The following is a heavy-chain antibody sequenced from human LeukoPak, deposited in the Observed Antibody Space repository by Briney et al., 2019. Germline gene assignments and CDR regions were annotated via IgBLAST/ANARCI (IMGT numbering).Heavy chain of an antibody. J-gene: IGHJ5*02. D-gene: IGHD4-17*01. Sequence: PGGSLRLSCEASGFTFSSYWMSWVRQAPGKGLEGVANIKQDGSEKYYVDSVKGRSTISRDNAKNSLYLQMNSLRAEDTAVYYCARDRAVTRFDPWGQGTLVTVSS. CDR1: GFTFSSYW. V-gene: IGHV3-7*01. CDR3: ARDRAVTRFDP. CDR2: IKQDGSEK.